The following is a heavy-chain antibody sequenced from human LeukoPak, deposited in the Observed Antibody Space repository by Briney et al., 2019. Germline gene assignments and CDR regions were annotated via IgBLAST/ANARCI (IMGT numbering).Heavy chain of an antibody. Sequence: GGSLRLSCAASGFTFSSYGMHWVRQAPGKGLEWVAVISYDGSNKYYADSVKGRFTISRDNSKNTLYLQMNSLRAEDTAVYYCAKSRYDSSGYYHDDASDIWGQGTMVTVSS. J-gene: IGHJ3*02. V-gene: IGHV3-30*18. CDR3: AKSRYDSSGYYHDDASDI. CDR2: ISYDGSNK. CDR1: GFTFSSYG. D-gene: IGHD3-22*01.